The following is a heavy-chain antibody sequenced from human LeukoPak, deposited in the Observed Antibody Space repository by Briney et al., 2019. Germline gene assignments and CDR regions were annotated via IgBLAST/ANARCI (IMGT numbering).Heavy chain of an antibody. D-gene: IGHD2-2*02. V-gene: IGHV4-34*01. CDR2: INHSGST. J-gene: IGHJ5*02. CDR1: GGSFSGYY. Sequence: SETLSLTCAVSGGSFSGYYWSWIRQPPGKGLEWIGEINHSGSTNYNPSLKSRVTIAVHTSKNQFSLKVSAVTAADTAVYCCARDKYCSSSSCYKGANWFDPWGQGTLVTVSS. CDR3: ARDKYCSSSSCYKGANWFDP.